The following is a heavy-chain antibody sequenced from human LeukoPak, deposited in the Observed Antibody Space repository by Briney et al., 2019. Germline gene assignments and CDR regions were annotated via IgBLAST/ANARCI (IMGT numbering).Heavy chain of an antibody. V-gene: IGHV3-23*01. J-gene: IGHJ4*02. CDR3: ARDHRLAAAFDY. CDR2: ISSNGGST. Sequence: GGSLRLPCAASGFTFTSYAMTWVRRAPGKGLEWVSSISSNGGSTYYADSVKGRFTISRANSKSTVYLQMNSLRAEDTALYYCARDHRLAAAFDYWGQGALVTVSS. D-gene: IGHD6-13*01. CDR1: GFTFTSYA.